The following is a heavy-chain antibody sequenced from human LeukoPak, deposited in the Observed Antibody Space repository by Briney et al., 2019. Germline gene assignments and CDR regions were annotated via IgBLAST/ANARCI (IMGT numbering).Heavy chain of an antibody. Sequence: SETLSLTCTVSGGSISSYYWSWIRQPPGKGLEWIGYIYTSGSTNYNPSLKSRVPISVDTSKNQFSLKLSSVTAADTAVYYCASRIAAAGTHCSYYYYYMDVWGKLTTGTVSS. CDR2: IYTSGST. J-gene: IGHJ6*03. D-gene: IGHD6-13*01. V-gene: IGHV4-4*09. CDR1: GGSISSYY. CDR3: ASRIAAAGTHCSYYYYYMDV.